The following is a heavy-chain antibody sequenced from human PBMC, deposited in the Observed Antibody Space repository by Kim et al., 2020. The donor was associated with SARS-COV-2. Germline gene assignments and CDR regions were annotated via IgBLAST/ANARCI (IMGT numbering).Heavy chain of an antibody. CDR3: ARHTYRPYNWFDS. V-gene: IGHV5-51*01. D-gene: IGHD3-16*02. J-gene: IGHJ5*01. Sequence: SYSPSYQGQFTIHADKTINPASLQWSSLKASDTAMYYCARHTYRPYNWFDSWGQGTLVTVSS.